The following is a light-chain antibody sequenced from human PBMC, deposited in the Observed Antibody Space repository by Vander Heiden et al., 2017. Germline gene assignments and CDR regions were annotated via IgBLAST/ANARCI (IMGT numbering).Light chain of an antibody. J-gene: IGKJ3*01. CDR3: QQRSNWLLFT. CDR2: DAS. CDR1: QSVSSY. Sequence: EIVLTQSPATLSLSPAERATVSCRASQSVSSYLAWYQQKPGQAPSLLIYDASNRATCIPARFSGSGSGTDFTLTISSLEPEDFAVYYCQQRSNWLLFTFGPGTKVDIK. V-gene: IGKV3-11*01.